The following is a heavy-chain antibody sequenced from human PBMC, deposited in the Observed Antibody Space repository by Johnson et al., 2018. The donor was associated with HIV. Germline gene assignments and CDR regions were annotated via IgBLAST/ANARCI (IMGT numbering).Heavy chain of an antibody. Sequence: VESGGGVVRPGGSLRLSCAASGFTFHDYAMSWVRQAPGKGLEWVSGISWNSDNIAYADSVKGRFTISRNNAENSLYLQMNSLRAEDTALYSCAKDRVRYTSDVDAFDLWGQGTMVTVSS. J-gene: IGHJ3*01. CDR3: AKDRVRYTSDVDAFDL. D-gene: IGHD3-22*01. CDR2: ISWNSDNI. V-gene: IGHV3-9*01. CDR1: GFTFHDYA.